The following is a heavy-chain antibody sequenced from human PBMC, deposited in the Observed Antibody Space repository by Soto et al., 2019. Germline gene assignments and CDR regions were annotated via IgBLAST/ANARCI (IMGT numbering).Heavy chain of an antibody. V-gene: IGHV3-21*06. CDR1: EFTFDTST. CDR3: ASGSYGDYSN. J-gene: IGHJ4*02. CDR2: IDRTSTYI. D-gene: IGHD4-17*01. Sequence: GGSLRLSGAASEFTFDTSTMNWVRQAPGAGLEWVSSIDRTSTYIYYANSLKGRFTISRDNAKSILYLQMNGLRVEDTAVYYCASGSYGDYSNWGQGTLVTVSS.